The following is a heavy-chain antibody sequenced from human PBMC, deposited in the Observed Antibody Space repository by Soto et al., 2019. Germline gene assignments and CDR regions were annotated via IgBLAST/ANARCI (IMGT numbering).Heavy chain of an antibody. D-gene: IGHD6-19*01. CDR2: INAKNGAT. V-gene: IGHV1-2*02. Sequence: QVQLVQSGAEVRKPGASVKVSCKASGYKFSGNYLHWVRRAPGQGLEWMAWINAKNGATNYAQKFRGRATVTRDTSISTTYLELSGLTSDDTAVYYCARAREDSSGWFDHWGQGTQVTVSP. J-gene: IGHJ5*02. CDR3: ARAREDSSGWFDH. CDR1: GYKFSGNY.